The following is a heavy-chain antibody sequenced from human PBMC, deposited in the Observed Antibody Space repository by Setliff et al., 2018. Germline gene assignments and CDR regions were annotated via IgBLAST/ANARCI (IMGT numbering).Heavy chain of an antibody. Sequence: YWSWVRQSPGKGLEWIGFVHFGGDTNYNPSLKSRVTMSADTSNNQFSLNLRSVTAADTAVYFCARQPSSGAYYNPRPYYFDSWGQGTLVTVSS. CDR3: ARQPSSGAYYNPRPYYFDS. CDR2: VHFGGDT. CDR1: Y. V-gene: IGHV4-61*07. D-gene: IGHD3-10*01. J-gene: IGHJ4*02.